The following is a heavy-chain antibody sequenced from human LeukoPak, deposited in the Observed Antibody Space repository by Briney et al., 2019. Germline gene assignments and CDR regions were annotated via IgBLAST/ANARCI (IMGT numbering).Heavy chain of an antibody. CDR1: GGTFNNSA. CDR2: IMPLFGTA. Sequence: SVKVSCKTSGGTFNNSAISWVRQAPGQGLEWLGGIMPLFGTAGYAQKFQGRVTITKDESTRTVYLELTSLTSDDTAVYYCARFILGGGGSWSLDYWGQGTLVTVSS. J-gene: IGHJ4*02. D-gene: IGHD2-15*01. V-gene: IGHV1-69*05. CDR3: ARFILGGGGSWSLDY.